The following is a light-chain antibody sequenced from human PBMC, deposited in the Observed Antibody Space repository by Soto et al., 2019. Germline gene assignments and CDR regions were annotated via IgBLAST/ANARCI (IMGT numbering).Light chain of an antibody. Sequence: QSVLTQPPSVSEAPRQRVTISCSGSSSNIGNNAVNWYQQLPGKAPKLLIYSDDLLPSGVSDRFSGSKSGTSASLAISGLQSEDEAVYYCAAWDDRLKEVFGGGTKVTVL. CDR1: SSNIGNNA. J-gene: IGLJ3*02. CDR3: AAWDDRLKEV. V-gene: IGLV1-36*01. CDR2: SDD.